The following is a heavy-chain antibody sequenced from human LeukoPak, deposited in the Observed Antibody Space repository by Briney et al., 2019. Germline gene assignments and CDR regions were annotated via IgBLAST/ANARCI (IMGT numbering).Heavy chain of an antibody. CDR1: GYSFTSYW. D-gene: IGHD3-22*01. Sequence: GEALKISCKGSGYSFTSYWIGWVRQMPGKGLEWRGIIYPGDSDTRYSPSFQGQVTISADKSISTAYLQWSSLKASDTAMYYCATQQVLYDSSGYYFFDYWGQGTLVTVSS. CDR2: IYPGDSDT. V-gene: IGHV5-51*01. J-gene: IGHJ4*02. CDR3: ATQQVLYDSSGYYFFDY.